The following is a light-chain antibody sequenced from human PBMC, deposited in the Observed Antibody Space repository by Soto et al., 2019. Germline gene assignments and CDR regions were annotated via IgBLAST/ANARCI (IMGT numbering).Light chain of an antibody. J-gene: IGKJ1*01. Sequence: DIQMTQSPTTLSASVGDRVTITFRASQSISSLLAWYQQKPGTAPKLLIHDVSSLQGGVPSRFSGSGSGTEFPLTISGLQPYDFATYYCQQYINDWSFGQGTKVE. CDR1: QSISSL. V-gene: IGKV1-5*01. CDR3: QQYINDWS. CDR2: DVS.